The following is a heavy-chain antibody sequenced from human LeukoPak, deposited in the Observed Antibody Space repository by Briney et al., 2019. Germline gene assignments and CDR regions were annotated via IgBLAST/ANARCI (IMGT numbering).Heavy chain of an antibody. CDR2: INPNSGGT. V-gene: IGHV1-2*02. J-gene: IGHJ6*03. CDR3: ARVSYYDILTGYYTYYYYYMDV. Sequence: ASVKVSCKASGYTFTGYYMHWVRQAPGQGLEWMGWINPNSGGTNYAQKFQGRVTMTRDTSISTAYMELSRLRSDDTAVYYCARVSYYDILTGYYTYYYYYMDVWGKGTTVTVSS. CDR1: GYTFTGYY. D-gene: IGHD3-9*01.